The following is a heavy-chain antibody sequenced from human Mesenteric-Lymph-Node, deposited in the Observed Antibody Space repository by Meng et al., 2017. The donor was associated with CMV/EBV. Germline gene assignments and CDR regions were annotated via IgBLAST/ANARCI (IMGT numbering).Heavy chain of an antibody. Sequence: GGSLRLSCAASGFTVSSNYMSWVRQAPGKGLEWVSVIYSGGSTYYADSVKGRFTISRDNSTNTLYLQMNSLRAEDTAVYYCASSSQLWLMDAFDIWGQGTMVTVSS. D-gene: IGHD5-18*01. CDR1: GFTVSSNY. CDR2: IYSGGST. J-gene: IGHJ3*02. CDR3: ASSSQLWLMDAFDI. V-gene: IGHV3-53*01.